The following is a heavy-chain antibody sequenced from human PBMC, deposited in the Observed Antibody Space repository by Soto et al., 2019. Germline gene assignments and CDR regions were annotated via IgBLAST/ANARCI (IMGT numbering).Heavy chain of an antibody. CDR2: LYYGRSA. CDR3: ALRSMAVVPEY. V-gene: IGHV4-59*01. Sequence: QVQLQESGPGLVKPSETLSLTCAVSGDSISSYYCMWIRQPPGKGLESIGYLYYGRSANYNPSLTGRXTXSXXTSTNQCSLTLSSMTAADTAVYYCALRSMAVVPEYWGQGTLVTVSS. J-gene: IGHJ4*02. D-gene: IGHD3-22*01. CDR1: GDSISSYY.